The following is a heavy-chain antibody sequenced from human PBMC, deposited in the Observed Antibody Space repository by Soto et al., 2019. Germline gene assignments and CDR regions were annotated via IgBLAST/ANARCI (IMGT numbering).Heavy chain of an antibody. J-gene: IGHJ6*02. V-gene: IGHV5-10-1*01. CDR2: IDPSDSYT. D-gene: IGHD6-13*01. CDR1: GYSFTSYW. Sequence: PGESLKISCKGSGYSFTSYWISWVRQMPGKGLEWMGRIDPSDSYTNYSPSFQGHVTISADKSISTAYLQWSSLKASDTAMYYCARLPRIAXAGDDITLHHYYYGMDVWGQGTTVTVSS. CDR3: ARLPRIAXAGDDITLHHYYYGMDV.